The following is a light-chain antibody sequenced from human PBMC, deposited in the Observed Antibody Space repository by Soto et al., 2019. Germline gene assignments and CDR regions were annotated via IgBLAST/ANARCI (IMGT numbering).Light chain of an antibody. CDR1: DSISSW. V-gene: IGKV1-5*03. J-gene: IGKJ1*01. CDR3: QLYMWT. CDR2: KAS. Sequence: MTQSPDTLSVSEGDVASVSCRASDSISSWLAWYQQKPGKAPKLLIYKASNLANGVPSRFSGSGSGTEITLSISSLQPDDSATYYRQLYMWTFGQGTKVDNK.